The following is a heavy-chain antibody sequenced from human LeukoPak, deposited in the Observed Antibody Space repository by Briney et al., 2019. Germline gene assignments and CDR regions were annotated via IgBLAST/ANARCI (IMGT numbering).Heavy chain of an antibody. CDR3: ARLGYSSSWYAGRSYNWFDP. V-gene: IGHV4-34*01. Sequence: SETLSLTCAVYGGSFSGYYWSWIRQPPGKGLEWIGEINHSGSTNYNPSLKSRVTISVDTSKNQFSLKLSSVTAADTAVYYCARLGYSSSWYAGRSYNWFDPWGQGTLVTVSS. D-gene: IGHD6-13*01. J-gene: IGHJ5*02. CDR2: INHSGST. CDR1: GGSFSGYY.